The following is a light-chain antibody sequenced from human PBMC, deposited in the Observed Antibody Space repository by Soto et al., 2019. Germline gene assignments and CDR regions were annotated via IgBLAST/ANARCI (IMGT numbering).Light chain of an antibody. V-gene: IGKV1-9*01. J-gene: IGKJ5*01. CDR1: QGISSY. Sequence: DIQMTQSPSILSATAGDRVTITCRASQGISSYLAWYQQKPGKAPKLLIYAASTLQSGVPSRFSGSGSGTEFTLTISSLQPEDFATYYCQQLNSYLITFGQGTRLENK. CDR3: QQLNSYLIT. CDR2: AAS.